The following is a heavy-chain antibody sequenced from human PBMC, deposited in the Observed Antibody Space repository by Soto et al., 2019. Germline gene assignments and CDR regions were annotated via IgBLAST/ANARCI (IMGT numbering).Heavy chain of an antibody. Sequence: GGSLRLSCAASGFTLLRYGIIFFRHSPVKWLEWVSAVSPNGQGIYYADSVRGRFTISRDFSKSTVFLHMDSLRAEDTAVYYCAKDRDYPRDYFHYWGQGTLVTVSS. CDR1: GFTLLRYG. V-gene: IGHV3-23*01. D-gene: IGHD3-10*01. J-gene: IGHJ4*02. CDR2: VSPNGQGI. CDR3: AKDRDYPRDYFHY.